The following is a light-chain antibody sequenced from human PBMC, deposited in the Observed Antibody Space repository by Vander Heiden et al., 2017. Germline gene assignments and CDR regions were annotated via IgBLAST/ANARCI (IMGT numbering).Light chain of an antibody. Sequence: QSALTQPAPVSGSPGQSITIPCTGTSSDVGGYNYVSWYQQHPGKAPKLMVFDVSNRPSGVSNRFSGSKSGDTASLTISGLQADDEADYYCSSYRSSSSTPYVFGTGTKVTVL. CDR2: DVS. CDR3: SSYRSSSSTPYV. CDR1: SSDVGGYNY. J-gene: IGLJ1*01. V-gene: IGLV2-14*03.